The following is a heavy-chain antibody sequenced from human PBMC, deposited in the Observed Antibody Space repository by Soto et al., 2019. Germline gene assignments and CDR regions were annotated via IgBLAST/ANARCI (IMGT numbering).Heavy chain of an antibody. CDR1: GGSFSGYY. Sequence: PSETLSLTCAVYGGSFSGYYWSWIRQPPGKGLEWIGEINHSGSTNYNPSLKSRVTISVDTSKNQFSLKLSSVTAADTAVYYCARGHSSSAPYYFDYWGQGTLVTVSS. D-gene: IGHD6-6*01. V-gene: IGHV4-34*01. CDR2: INHSGST. CDR3: ARGHSSSAPYYFDY. J-gene: IGHJ4*02.